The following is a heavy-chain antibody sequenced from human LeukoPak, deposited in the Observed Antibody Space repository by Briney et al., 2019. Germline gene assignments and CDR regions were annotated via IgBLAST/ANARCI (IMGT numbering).Heavy chain of an antibody. D-gene: IGHD2-15*01. CDR2: IWYDGTKE. CDR3: ARVRCSGGGCFYNFDY. V-gene: IGHV3-33*01. Sequence: GGSLRLSCAASGFTLSSYGMHWVRQAPGKGLEWVAVIWYDGTKEYDADSVKGRFTISRDNSKNTLYLQMNSLRAEDTAVYYCARVRCSGGGCFYNFDYWGQGSLVTVSS. J-gene: IGHJ4*02. CDR1: GFTLSSYG.